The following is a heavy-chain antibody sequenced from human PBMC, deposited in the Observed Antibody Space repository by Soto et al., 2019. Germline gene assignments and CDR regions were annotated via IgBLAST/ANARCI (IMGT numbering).Heavy chain of an antibody. CDR2: IYYSGST. Sequence: SETLSLTCTVSGGSISSYYWSWIRQPPGKGLECIGYIYYSGSTIYNPSLKNRVTILRDTSKNQFSLKLSSVTAADTAVYYCAKDLPGELLPTCFDSWGQGTLVTVSS. CDR1: GGSISSYY. V-gene: IGHV4-59*01. J-gene: IGHJ5*01. D-gene: IGHD1-26*01. CDR3: AKDLPGELLPTCFDS.